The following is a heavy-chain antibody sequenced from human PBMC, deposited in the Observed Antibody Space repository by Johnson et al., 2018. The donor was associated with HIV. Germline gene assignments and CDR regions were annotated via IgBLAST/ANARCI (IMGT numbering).Heavy chain of an antibody. V-gene: IGHV3-20*04. CDR2: INWNGGST. J-gene: IGHJ3*02. CDR1: GFTFDDYD. Sequence: VQLVESGGGVVRPGGSQRLSCVASGFTFDDYDMSWVRQTPGKGLEWVSVINWNGGSTDYADSVKGRFTISRDNAKNSLYLQMNSLRVEDTALYYCAREDQDAFDSWGQGTMVTVSS. CDR3: AREDQDAFDS.